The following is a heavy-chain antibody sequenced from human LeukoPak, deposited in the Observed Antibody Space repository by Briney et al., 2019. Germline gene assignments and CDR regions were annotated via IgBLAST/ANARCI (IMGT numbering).Heavy chain of an antibody. V-gene: IGHV4-39*01. Sequence: PSETLSLTCTVSGGSISSSSYYWGWIRQPPGKGLEWIGSIYYSGSTYYNPSLKSRVTISVDTSKNQFSLKLSSVTAADTAVYYCASRLGDGYNYRSAVWGQGTLVTVSS. CDR3: ASRLGDGYNYRSAV. J-gene: IGHJ4*02. CDR1: GGSISSSSYY. CDR2: IYYSGST. D-gene: IGHD5-24*01.